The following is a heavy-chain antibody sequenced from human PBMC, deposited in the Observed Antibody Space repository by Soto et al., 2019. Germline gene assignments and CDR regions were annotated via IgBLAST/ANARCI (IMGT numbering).Heavy chain of an antibody. CDR2: IWYDGNTK. Sequence: QIQLVESGGGVVQPGRSLRLSCTASEFTFNSYGFNWVRQAPGKGLEWVAVIWYDGNTKYYADSVKGRFTISRDNLKNTLYLQMNSLTAEDTAVYYCARPLVAPVAGPYYYGMDVWGQGTTVTVSS. D-gene: IGHD6-19*01. J-gene: IGHJ6*02. V-gene: IGHV3-33*01. CDR1: EFTFNSYG. CDR3: ARPLVAPVAGPYYYGMDV.